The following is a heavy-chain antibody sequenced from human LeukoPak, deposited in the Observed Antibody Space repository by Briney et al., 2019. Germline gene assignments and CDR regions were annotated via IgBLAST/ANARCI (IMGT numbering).Heavy chain of an antibody. CDR2: IKQDGGEK. D-gene: IGHD3-22*01. CDR3: ARDVGYDSSGSYPYYFDY. CDR1: RFTFSSYW. J-gene: IGHJ4*02. Sequence: GGSLRLSCAASRFTFSSYWMTWVRQAPGKGLEWVANIKQDGGEKHYVDTVQDRFTISRDNAKNSLYLQMNSLRAEDTAVYYCARDVGYDSSGSYPYYFDYWGLGTLVTVSS. V-gene: IGHV3-7*05.